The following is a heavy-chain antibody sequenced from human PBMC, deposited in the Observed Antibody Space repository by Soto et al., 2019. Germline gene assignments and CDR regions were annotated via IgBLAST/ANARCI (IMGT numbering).Heavy chain of an antibody. Sequence: ELVASGGDLIQPGGSLILSCAASGFSISFDYMSWVRQIPGKGLEWVSVIHNDDKTYYADSVQGRFTMSRDTSRNILYLQMDSLRADYTAVYYCARNPNWGSSHWYFDVWGRGTLITVYS. D-gene: IGHD7-27*01. V-gene: IGHV3-53*01. CDR3: ARNPNWGSSHWYFDV. CDR1: GFSISFDY. J-gene: IGHJ2*01. CDR2: IHNDDKT.